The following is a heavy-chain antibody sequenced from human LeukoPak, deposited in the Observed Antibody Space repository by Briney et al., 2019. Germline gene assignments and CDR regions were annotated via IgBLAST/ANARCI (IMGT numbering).Heavy chain of an antibody. J-gene: IGHJ4*02. D-gene: IGHD4-17*01. Sequence: PGGSLRLSCVASGFTFSTYSMNWVRQAPGKGLEWVSSISSSSNHIYYADSVKGQFTASRDNAKNSLYLQMNSLRAEDTAVYYCARDAPTVTPQIDYWGQGTLVTVSS. CDR1: GFTFSTYS. CDR2: ISSSSNHI. CDR3: ARDAPTVTPQIDY. V-gene: IGHV3-21*06.